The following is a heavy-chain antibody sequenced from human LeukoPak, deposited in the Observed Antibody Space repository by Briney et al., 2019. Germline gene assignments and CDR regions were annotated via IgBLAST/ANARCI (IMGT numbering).Heavy chain of an antibody. CDR2: ISGSTRTI. CDR1: GFTFSSYA. J-gene: IGHJ4*02. D-gene: IGHD5/OR15-5a*01. V-gene: IGHV3-48*01. Sequence: GGSLRLSCAASGFTFSSYAMNWVRQGPGTGLGWVSYISGSTRTIYYADSVKGRFTISRDNAKNSLYLQMNSLRAEDTAVYYCARVLQTLGGVSFDYWGQGTLVTVSS. CDR3: ARVLQTLGGVSFDY.